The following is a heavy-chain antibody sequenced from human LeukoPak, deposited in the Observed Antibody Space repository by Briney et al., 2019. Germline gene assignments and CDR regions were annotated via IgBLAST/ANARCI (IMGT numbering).Heavy chain of an antibody. CDR1: GFTFSSYW. V-gene: IGHV3-74*01. D-gene: IGHD3-9*01. CDR2: INTDGSST. J-gene: IGHJ4*02. Sequence: GGSLRLSCAASGFTFSSYWMHWVRQAPGKGLVWVSRINTDGSSTSYADSVKGRFTISRDNAKNSLYLQMNSLRAEDTAVYYCARGGRYFDWLHYWGQGTLVTVSS. CDR3: ARGGRYFDWLHY.